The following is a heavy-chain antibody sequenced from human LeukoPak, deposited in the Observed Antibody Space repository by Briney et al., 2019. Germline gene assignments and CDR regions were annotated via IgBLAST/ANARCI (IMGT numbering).Heavy chain of an antibody. CDR1: GFTFSSYE. V-gene: IGHV3-48*03. Sequence: PGGSLRLSCAASGFTFSSYEMHWVRQAPGKGLEWVSYISSSGSTIYYADSVKGRFTISRDNAKNSLHLQMNSLRAEDTAVYYCARDYGGSSPFDYWGQGTLVTVSS. CDR3: ARDYGGSSPFDY. J-gene: IGHJ4*02. CDR2: ISSSGSTI. D-gene: IGHD4-23*01.